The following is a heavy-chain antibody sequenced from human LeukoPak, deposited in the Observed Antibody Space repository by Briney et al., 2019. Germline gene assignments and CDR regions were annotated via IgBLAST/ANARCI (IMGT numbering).Heavy chain of an antibody. J-gene: IGHJ6*03. CDR3: ARVNYTPLYYYYYYMDV. V-gene: IGHV4-61*05. CDR2: IYYSGST. Sequence: SETLSLTCTVSGVSISSSNSYWGWIRQPPGKGLEWIGYIYYSGSTNYNPSLKSRVTISVDTSKNQFSLKLSSVTAADTAVYYCARVNYTPLYYYYYYMDVWGKGTTVTVSS. CDR1: GVSISSSNSY. D-gene: IGHD3-3*01.